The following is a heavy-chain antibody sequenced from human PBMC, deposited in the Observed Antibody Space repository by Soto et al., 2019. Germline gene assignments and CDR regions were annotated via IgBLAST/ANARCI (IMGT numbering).Heavy chain of an antibody. Sequence: PSETLSLTCGVSGDSISSVNWWSWVRQTPGKGLEWIGEIYHTGETNFNPSLQTRLTMSVDKSRNQVSLNLSSVTAADTAVYYCTSLAAAGTNWFDPWGQGTLVTVSS. CDR3: TSLAAAGTNWFDP. CDR2: IYHTGET. J-gene: IGHJ5*02. CDR1: GDSISSVNW. D-gene: IGHD6-13*01. V-gene: IGHV4-4*02.